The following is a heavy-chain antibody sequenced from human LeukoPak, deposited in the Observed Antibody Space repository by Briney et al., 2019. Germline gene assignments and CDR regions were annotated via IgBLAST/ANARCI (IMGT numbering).Heavy chain of an antibody. CDR1: GYTFTGYY. CDR2: INPNSGGT. Sequence: ASVKVSCKASGYTFTGYYMHWVRQAPGQGLEWMGRINPNSGGTNYAQKFQGRVTMTRVTSISTAYMELSRLRSDDTAVYYCARAPSIAARRAVCFDPWGQGTLVTVSS. V-gene: IGHV1-2*06. D-gene: IGHD6-6*01. CDR3: ARAPSIAARRAVCFDP. J-gene: IGHJ5*02.